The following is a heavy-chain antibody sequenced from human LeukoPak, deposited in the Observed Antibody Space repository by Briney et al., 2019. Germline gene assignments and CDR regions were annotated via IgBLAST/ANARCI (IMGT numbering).Heavy chain of an antibody. CDR1: GFTFSTYA. J-gene: IGHJ6*02. CDR3: ARIRSYQHTSMGGYYGTDV. V-gene: IGHV3-23*01. Sequence: GGSLRLSCAASGFTFSTYAMSWVRQAPGKGLEWVSGINGGGGSTYYADSVEGRFTISRDNSKNTLYLQMNSLRAEDTAVYYCARIRSYQHTSMGGYYGTDVWGQGTTVTVSS. CDR2: INGGGGST. D-gene: IGHD2-2*01.